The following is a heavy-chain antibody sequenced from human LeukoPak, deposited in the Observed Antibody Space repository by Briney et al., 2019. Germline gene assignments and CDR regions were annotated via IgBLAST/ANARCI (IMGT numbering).Heavy chain of an antibody. Sequence: GAPRLSCAASGFTFDDYGMSWVRQAPGKGLEWVSGINWNGGSTGYADSVKGRFTISRDNAKNSLYLQMNSLRAEDTALYYCAGDYYYYGMDVWGQGTTVTVSS. CDR2: INWNGGST. V-gene: IGHV3-20*04. CDR1: GFTFDDYG. CDR3: AGDYYYYGMDV. J-gene: IGHJ6*02.